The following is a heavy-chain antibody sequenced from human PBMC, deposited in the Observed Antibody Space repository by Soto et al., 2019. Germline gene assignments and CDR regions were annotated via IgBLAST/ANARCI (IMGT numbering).Heavy chain of an antibody. D-gene: IGHD2-2*02. CDR1: GCDFNKYA. V-gene: IGHV3-23*01. Sequence: GSLLRTCAAFGCDFNKYAMTWVRQAPGKGLQWVSSITSNGDSTYYADSVKGRFTTSRDNSKNTLYLQMNSLRADDTAVFYCATDSTSYTTSPFYFDSWGQGTLVTVYS. J-gene: IGHJ4*02. CDR3: ATDSTSYTTSPFYFDS. CDR2: ITSNGDST.